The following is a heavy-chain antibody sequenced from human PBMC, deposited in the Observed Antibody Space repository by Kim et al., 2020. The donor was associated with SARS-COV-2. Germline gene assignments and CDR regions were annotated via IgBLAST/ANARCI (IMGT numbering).Heavy chain of an antibody. D-gene: IGHD6-19*01. CDR2: VNPDGSEK. CDR1: GFTFIGHW. CDR3: TRGDGWTDS. Sequence: GGSLRLSCAASGFTFIGHWMTWVRQAPGKGLEWVANVNPDGSEKYYVDSVRGRFTISRDNAKSSVYLQMNSLRAEDTATYFCTRGDGWTDSWGQGTQVTV. J-gene: IGHJ5*01. V-gene: IGHV3-7*01.